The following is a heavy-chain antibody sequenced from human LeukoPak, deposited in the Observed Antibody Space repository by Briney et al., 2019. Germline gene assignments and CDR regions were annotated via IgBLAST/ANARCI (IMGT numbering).Heavy chain of an antibody. CDR1: GASISSNNW. J-gene: IGHJ3*02. Sequence: SETLSLTCAVSGASISSNNWWWSWVRQPPGKGLEWIGEIYHSGSTNYNPSLKSRVTISVDTSKNQFSLKLSSVTAADTAVYYCARQQPGAFDIWGQGTMVTVSS. CDR2: IYHSGST. V-gene: IGHV4-4*02. CDR3: ARQQPGAFDI. D-gene: IGHD6-13*01.